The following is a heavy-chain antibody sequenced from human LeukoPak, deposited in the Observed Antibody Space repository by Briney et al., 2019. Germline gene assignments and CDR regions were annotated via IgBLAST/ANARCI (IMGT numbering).Heavy chain of an antibody. V-gene: IGHV3-21*01. Sequence: GRSLRLSCVVSGFTFSSYHMNSVRHARGKWLEWVSSISTSRNYIYCADSVAGRFTISRDNTNNSLYLQMKSLRAEVTAGYYCARRATTERGVSYGLDYWGQGTLITVSS. CDR3: ARRATTERGVSYGLDY. CDR1: GFTFSSYH. D-gene: IGHD5-18*01. CDR2: ISTSRNYI. J-gene: IGHJ4*02.